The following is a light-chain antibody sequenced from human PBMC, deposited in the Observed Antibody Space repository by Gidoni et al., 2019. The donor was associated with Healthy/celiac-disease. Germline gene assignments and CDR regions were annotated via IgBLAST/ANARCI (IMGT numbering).Light chain of an antibody. CDR1: SSDVGVYNY. J-gene: IGLJ1*01. CDR2: EVS. CDR3: SSYAGSILYV. Sequence: QSALTQPPSASGSPGQSVTISCTGTSSDVGVYNYVSWYQQHPGKAPKLIIYEVSKRPSGVPDRFSGSKSVNTASLTVSGLQAEDEADYYCSSYAGSILYVFGTGTKVTVL. V-gene: IGLV2-8*01.